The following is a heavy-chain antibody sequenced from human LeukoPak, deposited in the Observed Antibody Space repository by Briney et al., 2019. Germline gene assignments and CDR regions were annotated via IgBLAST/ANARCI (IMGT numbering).Heavy chain of an antibody. J-gene: IGHJ5*02. D-gene: IGHD1-26*01. CDR2: VDPKRGGT. V-gene: IGHV1-2*02. CDR1: GYTFTNYA. CDR3: ARDMPPESRDTGSPWWFDP. Sequence: ASVKVSCKASGYTFTNYAMHWVRQAPGQRLEWMGWVDPKRGGTHYAQKFQGRVTMTRDMSINTVYLELSRLRFDDTALYYCARDMPPESRDTGSPWWFDPWGQGNPRHRLL.